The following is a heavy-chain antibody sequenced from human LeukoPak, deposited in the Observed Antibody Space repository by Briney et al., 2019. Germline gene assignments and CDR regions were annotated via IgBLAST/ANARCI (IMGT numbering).Heavy chain of an antibody. CDR2: IFYSGST. CDR3: ARERYSSSWYEFEDAFDI. V-gene: IGHV4-39*07. D-gene: IGHD6-13*01. J-gene: IGHJ3*02. CDR1: GGSISTSNYY. Sequence: PSETLSLTCTVSGGSISTSNYYWGWIRQPPGKGLEWIGNIFYSGSTYYSPSLRSRVTISLDTSRNQFSLKLNSVTAADTAVYYCARERYSSSWYEFEDAFDIWGQGTMVTVSS.